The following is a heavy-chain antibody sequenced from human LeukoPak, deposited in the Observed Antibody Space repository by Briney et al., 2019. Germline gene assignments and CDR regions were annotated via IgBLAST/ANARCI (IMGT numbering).Heavy chain of an antibody. D-gene: IGHD6-19*01. CDR3: ARGRLFYYYYGMDV. J-gene: IGHJ6*02. V-gene: IGHV3-53*01. CDR1: GFTFSSYS. Sequence: PGGSLRLSCAASGFTFSSYSMNWVRQGPGKGLEWVSVIYSGGSTYYADSVKGRFTISRDNSKNTLYLQMNSLRAEDTAVYYCARGRLFYYYYGMDVWGQGTTVTVSS. CDR2: IYSGGST.